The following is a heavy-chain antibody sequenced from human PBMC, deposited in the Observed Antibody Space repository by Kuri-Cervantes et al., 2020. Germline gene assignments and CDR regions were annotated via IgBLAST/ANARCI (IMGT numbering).Heavy chain of an antibody. D-gene: IGHD6-19*01. CDR1: GFTFSDYY. CDR3: AKDHPSSGCFDY. J-gene: IGHJ4*02. CDR2: ISSSSAM. Sequence: GGSLRLSCAASGFTFSDYYMDWVRQAPGKGLEWVSSISSSSAMYYADSVKGRFTISRDNAKNSLYLQMNSLRAEDTAVYYCAKDHPSSGCFDYWGQGTLVTVSS. V-gene: IGHV3-69-1*01.